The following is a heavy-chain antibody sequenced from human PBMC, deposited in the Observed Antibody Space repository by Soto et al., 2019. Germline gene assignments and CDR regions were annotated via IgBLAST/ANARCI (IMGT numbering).Heavy chain of an antibody. J-gene: IGHJ6*03. V-gene: IGHV3-48*01. CDR2: ISSSSSTI. Sequence: GGSLRLSCAASGFTFSSYSMNWVRQAPGKGLEWVSYISSSSSTIYYADSVKGRFTISRDNAKNSLYLQMNSLRAEDTAVYYCARAGHYYYYYMDVWGKGTTVTVSS. D-gene: IGHD3-10*01. CDR1: GFTFSSYS. CDR3: ARAGHYYYYYMDV.